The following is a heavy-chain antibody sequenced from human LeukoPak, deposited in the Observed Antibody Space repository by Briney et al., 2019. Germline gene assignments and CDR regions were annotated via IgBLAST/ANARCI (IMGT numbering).Heavy chain of an antibody. V-gene: IGHV3-9*01. J-gene: IGHJ4*02. D-gene: IGHD3-22*01. CDR3: ANGGYYYDSSGYLHFDY. CDR1: GFTFDDYA. CDR2: ISWNSGSI. Sequence: PGRSLRLSCAASGFTFDDYAMHWVRQAPGKGLEWVSGISWNSGSIGYADSVKGRFTISRDNAKNSLYLQMNSLRAEDTALYYCANGGYYYDSSGYLHFDYWGQGTLVTVSS.